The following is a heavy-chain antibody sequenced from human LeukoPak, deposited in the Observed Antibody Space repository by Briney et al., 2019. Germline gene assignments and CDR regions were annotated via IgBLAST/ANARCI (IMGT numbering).Heavy chain of an antibody. CDR1: GYTFTGYY. Sequence: ASVEVSCKASGYTFTGYYMHWVRQAPGQGLEWMGWINPNSGGTNYAQKFQGRVTMTRDTSISTAYMELSRLRSDDTAVYYCARGRRSSGLNGYFQHWGQGTLVTVSS. J-gene: IGHJ1*01. V-gene: IGHV1-2*02. CDR3: ARGRRSSGLNGYFQH. CDR2: INPNSGGT. D-gene: IGHD6-19*01.